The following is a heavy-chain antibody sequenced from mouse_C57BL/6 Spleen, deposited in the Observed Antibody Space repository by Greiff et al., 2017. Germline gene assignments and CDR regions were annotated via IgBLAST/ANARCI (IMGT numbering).Heavy chain of an antibody. D-gene: IGHD2-4*01. CDR1: GYTFTDYY. V-gene: IGHV1-26*01. CDR2: INPNNGGT. J-gene: IGHJ2*01. Sequence: EVQLQQSGPELVKPGASVKISCKASGYTFTDYYMNWVKQSHGKSLEWIGDINPNNGGTSYNQKFKGKATLTVDKSSSTAYMELRSLTSEDSAVYYCAGYDYDVFDYWGQGTTLTVSS. CDR3: AGYDYDVFDY.